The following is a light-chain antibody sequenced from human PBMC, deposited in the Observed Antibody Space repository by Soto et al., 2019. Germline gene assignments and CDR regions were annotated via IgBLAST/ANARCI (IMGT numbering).Light chain of an antibody. V-gene: IGKV1-5*03. CDR2: KAS. J-gene: IGKJ1*01. CDR3: QQYNSYPWT. Sequence: DIQMTQSPSTLSASVGDRVTITCRASQSISSWLAWYQQKPGKAPKILIYKASSLESGVPSRFSGGGSGTEFTLTLSSLQPDDFATYYCQQYNSYPWTFGQGTKVEIK. CDR1: QSISSW.